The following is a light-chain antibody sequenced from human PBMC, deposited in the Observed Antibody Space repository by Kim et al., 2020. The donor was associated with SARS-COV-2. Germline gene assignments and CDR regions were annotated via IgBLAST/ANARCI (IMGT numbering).Light chain of an antibody. Sequence: GQSVTIPCPGTSSDVGRYNRVSWYHQSPGTAPKLMIYEVSNRPSGVPDRFSGSKSGNTASLTISGVQAEDEGEYYCSSLTSSTTWVFGGGTQLTVL. V-gene: IGLV2-18*02. CDR2: EVS. CDR3: SSLTSSTTWV. J-gene: IGLJ3*02. CDR1: SSDVGRYNR.